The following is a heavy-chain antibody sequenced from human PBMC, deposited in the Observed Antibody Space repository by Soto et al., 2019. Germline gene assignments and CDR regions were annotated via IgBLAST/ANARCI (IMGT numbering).Heavy chain of an antibody. D-gene: IGHD2-8*01. J-gene: IGHJ6*02. Sequence: ASVKVSCKASGYTFTGYYMHWVRQAPGQGLEWMGWINPNSGGTNYAQKFQGRVAMTRDTSISTAYMELSRLRSDDTAVYYCARDPPARGYCTNGVCKDGMDVWGQGTRVTVSS. CDR1: GYTFTGYY. CDR2: INPNSGGT. CDR3: ARDPPARGYCTNGVCKDGMDV. V-gene: IGHV1-2*02.